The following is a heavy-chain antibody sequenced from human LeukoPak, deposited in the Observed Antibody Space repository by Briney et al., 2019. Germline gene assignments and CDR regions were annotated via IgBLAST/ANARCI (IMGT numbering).Heavy chain of an antibody. D-gene: IGHD5-24*01. J-gene: IGHJ4*02. CDR1: GYTFTDYY. CDR3: ARIGYNHHLDY. V-gene: IGHV1-2*02. CDR2: INPNSGGT. Sequence: ASVKVSCKASGYTFTDYYIHWVRQASGQGLEWMGWINPNSGGTNYAQTFQGRVTMTRDTSITTAYLELSRLRSDDTAVYYCARIGYNHHLDYWGQGTLVTVSS.